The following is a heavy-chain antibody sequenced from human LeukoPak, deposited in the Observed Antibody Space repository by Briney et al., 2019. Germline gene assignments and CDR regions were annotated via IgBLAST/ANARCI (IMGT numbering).Heavy chain of an antibody. J-gene: IGHJ4*02. CDR2: IYSGGST. CDR3: ARDNYYDSSGYPFFDY. Sequence: GSLRLSCAASGFTVSSNYMSWVRQAPGKGLEWVSVIYSGGSTYYADSVKGRFTISRDNSKNTLYLQMNSLRAEDTAVYYCARDNYYDSSGYPFFDYWGQGTLVTVSS. CDR1: GFTVSSNY. V-gene: IGHV3-66*01. D-gene: IGHD3-22*01.